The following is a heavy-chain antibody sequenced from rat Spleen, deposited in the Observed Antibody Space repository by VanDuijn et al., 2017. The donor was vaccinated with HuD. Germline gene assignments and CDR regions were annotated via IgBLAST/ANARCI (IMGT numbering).Heavy chain of an antibody. J-gene: IGHJ2*01. D-gene: IGHD4-3*01. V-gene: IGHV4-2*01. Sequence: EVKLVESGGGLVQPGRSLKLSCAASGFNFNDYWMGWVRQAPGKGLEWIGEINGDSSAIKYSPSLKDKFTISRDNAQNTLYLQMSKLGSEDTAIYYCAREDRGVNYWGQGVMVTVSS. CDR3: AREDRGVNY. CDR1: GFNFNDYW. CDR2: INGDSSAI.